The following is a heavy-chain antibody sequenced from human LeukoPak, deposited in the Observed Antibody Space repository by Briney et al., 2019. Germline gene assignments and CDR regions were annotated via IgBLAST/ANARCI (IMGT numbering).Heavy chain of an antibody. V-gene: IGHV4-61*02. CDR2: IYSSGST. D-gene: IGHD1-7*01. CDR3: AETHYNWNYMLDY. Sequence: SQTLSLTCTVSGGSISRGSYYWSWIRQPAGKGLEWIGRIYSSGSTNYNPSLKSRVTISVDTSKNQFSLKLSSVTAADTAVYYCAETHYNWNYMLDYWGQGTLVTVSS. CDR1: GGSISRGSYY. J-gene: IGHJ4*02.